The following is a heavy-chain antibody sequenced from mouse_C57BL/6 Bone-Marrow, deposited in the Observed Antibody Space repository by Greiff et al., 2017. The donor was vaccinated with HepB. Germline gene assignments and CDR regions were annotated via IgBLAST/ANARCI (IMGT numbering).Heavy chain of an antibody. J-gene: IGHJ4*01. V-gene: IGHV1-63*01. Sequence: VQLQQSGAELVRPGTSVKMSCKASGYTLTNYWIGWVKQRPGHGLEWIGDIYPGGGYTNYNEKFKGKATLTADKSSSTSYMQFSSLTSEDSAIYYCSRAITDYAMDYWGPGTSVTVSS. CDR3: SRAITDYAMDY. CDR2: IYPGGGYT. CDR1: GYTLTNYW.